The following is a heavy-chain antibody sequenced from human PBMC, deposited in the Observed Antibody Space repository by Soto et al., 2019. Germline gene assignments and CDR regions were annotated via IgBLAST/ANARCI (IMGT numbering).Heavy chain of an antibody. CDR2: ISTYNGNT. CDR3: ARKGGYYGMDV. V-gene: IGHV1-18*01. Sequence: ASVKVSCKTCGDTFSSYGISWVRQAPGQGLEWMGWISTYNGNTNYAQKLQGRVTMTTDTSTSTVYMELRSLRSDDTAVYYCARKGGYYGMDVWGQGTTVTVSS. D-gene: IGHD1-26*01. J-gene: IGHJ6*02. CDR1: GDTFSSYG.